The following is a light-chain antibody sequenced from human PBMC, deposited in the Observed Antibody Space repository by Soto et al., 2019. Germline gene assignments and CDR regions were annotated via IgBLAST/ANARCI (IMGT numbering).Light chain of an antibody. J-gene: IGKJ2*01. CDR2: GAS. CDR3: QHFHSSPYT. V-gene: IGKV3-20*01. Sequence: DIVLTQSPGTLSLSPGERATLSCRASQGVSNYLAWYQQKPGQAPRLLIYGASSRATGIPDRFSGGGSGTDFTLTISRLEPEDFAVYFCQHFHSSPYTFGQGTKLEIK. CDR1: QGVSNY.